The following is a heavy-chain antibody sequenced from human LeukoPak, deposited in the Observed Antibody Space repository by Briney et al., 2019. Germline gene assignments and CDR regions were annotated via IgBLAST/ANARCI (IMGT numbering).Heavy chain of an antibody. V-gene: IGHV3-48*04. Sequence: GGSLRLSCAASEFTFVRYAMNWVRQAPGKGLEWVSYISSSSFKIGYADSVKGRFTISRDNAKNSLYLQMNSLRTEDTAVYYCARFLGGYGDYFDYWGQGTLVTVSS. CDR2: ISSSSFKI. J-gene: IGHJ4*02. CDR1: EFTFVRYA. D-gene: IGHD5-12*01. CDR3: ARFLGGYGDYFDY.